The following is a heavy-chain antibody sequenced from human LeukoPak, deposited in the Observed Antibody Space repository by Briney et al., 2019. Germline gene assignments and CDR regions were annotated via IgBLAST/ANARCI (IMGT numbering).Heavy chain of an antibody. CDR3: ARRGIVAGDY. CDR2: IYPGDSDT. J-gene: IGHJ4*02. D-gene: IGHD2-15*01. Sequence: KVSCKASGGTFSSYAISWVRQAPGQGPEWMGIIYPGDSDTRYSPSFQGQVTISADKSISTAYLQWSSLKASDTAMYYCARRGIVAGDYWGQGTLVTVSS. V-gene: IGHV5-51*01. CDR1: GGTFSSYA.